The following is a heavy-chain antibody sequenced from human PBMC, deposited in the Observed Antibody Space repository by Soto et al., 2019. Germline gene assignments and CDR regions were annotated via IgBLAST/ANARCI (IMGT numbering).Heavy chain of an antibody. Sequence: GGSLRLSCAASGFTFSSYAMSWVRQAPGKGLGWVSAISSSGGSTFYADSVKGRFTTSRDNSRNTLYLQMNSLRAEDTAIYYCAASKMYSSSWYNYSYGMDFWGQGITVTVAS. V-gene: IGHV3-23*01. CDR1: GFTFSSYA. J-gene: IGHJ6*02. D-gene: IGHD6-13*01. CDR2: ISSSGGST. CDR3: AASKMYSSSWYNYSYGMDF.